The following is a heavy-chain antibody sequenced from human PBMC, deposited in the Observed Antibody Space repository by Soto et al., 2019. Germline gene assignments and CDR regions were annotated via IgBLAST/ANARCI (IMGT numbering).Heavy chain of an antibody. J-gene: IGHJ4*02. D-gene: IGHD1-26*01. Sequence: ASVKVCCEASGYTFTGCYMHWVRQAPGQGLEWMGWINPNSGGTNYAQKFQGWVIMTRDTSISTAYMELSRLRSDDTAVYYCACGSYPYYFDYWGQGTLVTVSS. CDR1: GYTFTGCY. CDR3: ACGSYPYYFDY. V-gene: IGHV1-2*04. CDR2: INPNSGGT.